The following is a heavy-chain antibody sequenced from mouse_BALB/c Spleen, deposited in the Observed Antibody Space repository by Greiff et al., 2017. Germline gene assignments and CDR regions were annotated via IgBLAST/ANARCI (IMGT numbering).Heavy chain of an antibody. CDR3: ARLVRGAMDY. CDR1: GFTFSSYG. J-gene: IGHJ4*01. CDR2: ISSGGSYT. Sequence: EVQLVESGGDLVKPGGSLKLSCAASGFTFSSYGMSWVRQTPDKRLEWVATISSGGSYTYYPDSVKGRFTISRDNAKNTLYLQMSSLKSEDTAMYYCARLVRGAMDYWGQGTSVTVSS. V-gene: IGHV5-6*01. D-gene: IGHD2-14*01.